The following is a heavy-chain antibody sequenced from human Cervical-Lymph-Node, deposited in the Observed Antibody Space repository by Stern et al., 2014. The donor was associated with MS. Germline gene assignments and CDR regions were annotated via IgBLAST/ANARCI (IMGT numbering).Heavy chain of an antibody. CDR2: ISNNGNS. V-gene: IGHV4-30-4*01. D-gene: IGHD3-10*01. Sequence: DQLVESGVGLVKPSQTLSLTCAVSGGSISSGDHYWSWFRQPPGKGLVWIGYISNNGNSFHNPSLKSRVTISKDTSRNQFSLKLSSVSAADTAVYYCARATWFGEQAFDYWGQGTLVTVSS. CDR3: ARATWFGEQAFDY. J-gene: IGHJ4*02. CDR1: GGSISSGDHY.